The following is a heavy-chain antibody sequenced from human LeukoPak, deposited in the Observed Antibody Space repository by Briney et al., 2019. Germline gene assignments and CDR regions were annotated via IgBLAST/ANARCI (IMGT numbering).Heavy chain of an antibody. V-gene: IGHV3-48*04. J-gene: IGHJ4*02. CDR1: GFTFNTYS. Sequence: GGSLRLSCAASGFTFNTYSMNWVRQAPGKGLEWLSYIISGSTTIYYADSVKGRFTISRDNAKNSLYLQINSLRADDTAVYYCARGRPYYFDYWGQGTLVTVSS. CDR2: IISGSTTI. CDR3: ARGRPYYFDY.